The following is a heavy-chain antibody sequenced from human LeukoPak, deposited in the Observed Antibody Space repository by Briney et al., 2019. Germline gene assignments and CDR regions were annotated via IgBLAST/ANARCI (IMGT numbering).Heavy chain of an antibody. D-gene: IGHD5-18*01. J-gene: IGHJ6*03. V-gene: IGHV4-34*01. CDR3: ARVVSAMYYYYYMDV. CDR1: GGSFSGYY. CDR2: INHSGST. Sequence: PSETLSLTCAVYGGSFSGYYWSWIRQPPGKGLEWIGEINHSGSTNYNPSLKSRVTISVDTSKNQFSLKLSSVTAADTAVYYCARVVSAMYYYYYMDVWGKGTTVTISS.